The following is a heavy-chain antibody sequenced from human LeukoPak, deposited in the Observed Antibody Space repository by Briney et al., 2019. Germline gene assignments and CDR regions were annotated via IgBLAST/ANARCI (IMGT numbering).Heavy chain of an antibody. CDR1: GGTFISYA. V-gene: IGHV1-69*13. Sequence: SVKVSCKASGGTFISYAISWVRQAPGQGLEWMGGIIPIFGTANYAQKFQGRVTITADESTSTAYMELSSLRSEDTAVYYCARGGSLGYSPDAFDIWGQGTMVTVSS. J-gene: IGHJ3*02. CDR2: IIPIFGTA. CDR3: ARGGSLGYSPDAFDI. D-gene: IGHD2-21*01.